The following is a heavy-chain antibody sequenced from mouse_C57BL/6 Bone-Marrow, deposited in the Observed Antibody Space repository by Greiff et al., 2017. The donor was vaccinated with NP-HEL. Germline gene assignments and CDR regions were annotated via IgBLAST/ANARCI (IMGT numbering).Heavy chain of an antibody. CDR2: ICGGGST. Sequence: VKVVESGPGLVAPSQSLSITCTVSGFSLTSYGVDWVRQPPGKGLEWLGVICGGGSTNYNSALMSRLSISKDNSKSQVFLKMNSLQTDDTAMDYCAKHDDYGWFAYWGQGTLVTVSA. J-gene: IGHJ3*01. CDR3: AKHDDYGWFAY. CDR1: GFSLTSYG. V-gene: IGHV2-9*01. D-gene: IGHD2-4*01.